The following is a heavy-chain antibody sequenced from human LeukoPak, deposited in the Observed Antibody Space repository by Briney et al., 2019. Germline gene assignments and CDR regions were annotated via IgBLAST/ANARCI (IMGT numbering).Heavy chain of an antibody. J-gene: IGHJ5*02. Sequence: GESLKISCKGSGYSFTSYWIGWVRQMPGKGLEWMGIIYPGDSDTRYSPSFQGQVTISADKSISTAYLQWSSLKASDTATYYCAITSRRAWGIGNWFDPWGQGTLVTVSS. CDR1: GYSFTSYW. D-gene: IGHD3-16*01. CDR2: IYPGDSDT. V-gene: IGHV5-51*01. CDR3: AITSRRAWGIGNWFDP.